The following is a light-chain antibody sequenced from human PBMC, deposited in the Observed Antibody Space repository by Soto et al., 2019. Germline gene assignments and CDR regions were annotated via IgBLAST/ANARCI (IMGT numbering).Light chain of an antibody. Sequence: EIVLTQSPATLSLSPGERATLSCGASQSVSRNYLAWYQQKPGLAPSLLIYDASSRATGIPDRFSGSGSGTDFTLTISRLEPEDFAVYYCQHFGNSLWTFGQGTKVDIK. CDR2: DAS. J-gene: IGKJ1*01. CDR1: QSVSRNY. V-gene: IGKV3D-20*01. CDR3: QHFGNSLWT.